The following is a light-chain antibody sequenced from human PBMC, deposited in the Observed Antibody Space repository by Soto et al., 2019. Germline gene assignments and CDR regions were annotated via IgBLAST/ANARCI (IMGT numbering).Light chain of an antibody. CDR3: QQYNNWPRT. V-gene: IGKV3-15*01. J-gene: IGKJ1*01. CDR2: GAS. Sequence: EIVLTQSPGTLSSSPGERATLSCRASQSVSSNLAWYQQKPGQAPRLLIYGASTRATGFPARFSGSGSGTEFTLTISSLQSEDFAVYYCQQYNNWPRTFGQGTKVDIK. CDR1: QSVSSN.